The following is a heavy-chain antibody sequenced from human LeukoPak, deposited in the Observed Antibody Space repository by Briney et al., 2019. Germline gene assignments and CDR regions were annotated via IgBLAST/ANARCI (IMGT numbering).Heavy chain of an antibody. CDR2: IYHSGST. D-gene: IGHD3-22*01. CDR1: GGSISSSNW. V-gene: IGHV4-4*02. CDR3: ARTNYYDSSGYSGDAFDI. J-gene: IGHJ3*02. Sequence: SGTLSLTCAVSGGSISSSNWWSWIRQPPGKGLEWIGEIYHSGSTYYNPSLKSRVTISVDTSKNQFSLKLSSVTAADTAVYYCARTNYYDSSGYSGDAFDIWGQGTMVTVSS.